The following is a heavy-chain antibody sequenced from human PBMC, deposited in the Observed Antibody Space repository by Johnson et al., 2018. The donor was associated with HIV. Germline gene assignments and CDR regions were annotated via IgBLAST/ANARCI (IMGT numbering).Heavy chain of an antibody. V-gene: IGHV3-30*04. CDR3: ARDREYGLAWGWAFDI. J-gene: IGHJ3*02. CDR2: ISYDGSNK. Sequence: QVQLVESGGGLVQPGGSLRLSCATYGFTFSSYAMHWVRQAPGKGLEWVAVISYDGSNKYYADSVKGRFTISRDNSKNKLYLQTNSLRVEDTAVYYCARDREYGLAWGWAFDIWGQGKMVTVSS. D-gene: IGHD6-19*01. CDR1: GFTFSSYA.